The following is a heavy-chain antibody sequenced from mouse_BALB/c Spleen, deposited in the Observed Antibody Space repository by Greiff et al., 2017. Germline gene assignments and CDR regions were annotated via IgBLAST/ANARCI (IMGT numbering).Heavy chain of an antibody. V-gene: IGHV1S26*01. CDR1: GYTFTSYT. Sequence: VQLQQPGAELVRPGASVKMSCKASGYTFTSYTMHWVKQRPGQGLEWIGYINPSSGYTNYNQKFKDKATLTADKSSSTAYMQLSSLTSEDSAVYYCARDENWDEGYFDVWGAGTTVTVSA. J-gene: IGHJ1*01. CDR3: ARDENWDEGYFDV. CDR2: INPSSGYT. D-gene: IGHD4-1*01.